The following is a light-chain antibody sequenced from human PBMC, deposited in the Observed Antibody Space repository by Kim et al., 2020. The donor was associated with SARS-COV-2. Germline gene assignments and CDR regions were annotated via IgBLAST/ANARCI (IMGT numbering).Light chain of an antibody. CDR3: QQYDSFPYA. CDR1: QSINSW. J-gene: IGKJ2*01. Sequence: DIQMTQSPSSLSASVGDRVTLTCRASQSINSWLSWYQQKPGKAPKLLIYNASYLESGVPSRFSGNGSGTEFTLTINSLQPDDFVTYYCQQYDSFPYAFGKGTKREI. CDR2: NAS. V-gene: IGKV1-5*03.